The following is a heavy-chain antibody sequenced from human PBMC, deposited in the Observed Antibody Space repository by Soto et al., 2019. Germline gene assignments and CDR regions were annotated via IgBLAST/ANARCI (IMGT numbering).Heavy chain of an antibody. CDR2: ISSGGTTT. CDR1: GFTFSTHA. D-gene: IGHD6-19*01. Sequence: GGSLSLSCAASGFTFSTHAMSWVRQAPGKGLEWVSSISSGGTTTFYAASVEGRFTISRDKSKNTLYLQMNSLRADDTAVYYCAREAGSIGGWFGGKFAAWGQGTQVKVAX. V-gene: IGHV3-23*01. CDR3: AREAGSIGGWFGGKFAA. J-gene: IGHJ4*02.